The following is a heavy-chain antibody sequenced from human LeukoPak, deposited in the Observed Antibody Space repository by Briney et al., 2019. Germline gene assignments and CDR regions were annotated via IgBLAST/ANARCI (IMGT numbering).Heavy chain of an antibody. CDR3: AKDYHYYDSSGLFDY. V-gene: IGHV3-30*02. CDR2: IRYDGSNK. J-gene: IGHJ4*02. D-gene: IGHD3-22*01. Sequence: PGGSLRLSCAASGFTFSIYGMHWVRQAPGKGLEWVAFIRYDGSNKYYADSVKGRFTISRDNSKNTLYLQMNSLRAEDTAVYYCAKDYHYYDSSGLFDYWGQGTLVTVSS. CDR1: GFTFSIYG.